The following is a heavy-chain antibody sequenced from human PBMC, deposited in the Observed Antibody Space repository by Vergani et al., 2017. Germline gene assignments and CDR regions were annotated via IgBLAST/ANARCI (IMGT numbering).Heavy chain of an antibody. Sequence: EVQLVESGGGLVQPGGSLRLSCAASGFTFSSYAMSWVRQAPGKGLEWVSAISGSGCSTYYADSVKGRFTISRDNSKNTLYLQMNSLRAEDTAVYYCARDPDYYDSSGYWPDAFDIWGQGTMVTVSS. V-gene: IGHV3-23*04. J-gene: IGHJ3*02. CDR1: GFTFSSYA. CDR3: ARDPDYYDSSGYWPDAFDI. D-gene: IGHD3-22*01. CDR2: ISGSGCST.